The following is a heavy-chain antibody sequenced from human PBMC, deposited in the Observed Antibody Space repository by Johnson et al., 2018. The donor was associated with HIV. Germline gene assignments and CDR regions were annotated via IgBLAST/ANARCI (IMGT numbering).Heavy chain of an antibody. D-gene: IGHD2-21*02. J-gene: IGHJ3*01. V-gene: IGHV3-20*04. CDR1: GFTFDYYD. Sequence: VQLVESGGGVVQPGRSLRLSCAASGFTFDYYDMTWVRQAPGKGLEWVSGITWNGGATFSADSVKGRFTISRVNAKKSLYLQMNSLRAEDTAFYYCVRVGKYCGGDCYSGVDGFDLWGQGTKVTVSA. CDR3: VRVGKYCGGDCYSGVDGFDL. CDR2: ITWNGGAT.